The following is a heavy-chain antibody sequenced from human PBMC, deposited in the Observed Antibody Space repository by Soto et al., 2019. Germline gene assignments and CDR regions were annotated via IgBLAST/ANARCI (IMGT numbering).Heavy chain of an antibody. V-gene: IGHV4-34*01. J-gene: IGHJ3*02. Sequence: SETLSLTCAVNGGSVSGYYWGWIRQPPGRGLEWIGEINHSGSTNYNPSLKSRVTISVDTSKNQFSLKLSSVTAADTAVYYCARVAYDREAFDIWGQGTMVT. D-gene: IGHD3-22*01. CDR1: GGSVSGYY. CDR2: INHSGST. CDR3: ARVAYDREAFDI.